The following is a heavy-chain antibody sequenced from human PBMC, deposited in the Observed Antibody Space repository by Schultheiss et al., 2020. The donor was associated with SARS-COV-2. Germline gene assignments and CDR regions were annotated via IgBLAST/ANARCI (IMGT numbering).Heavy chain of an antibody. CDR2: ISYDGSNK. J-gene: IGHJ4*02. CDR3: ARASMVRGVVAYYFDY. V-gene: IGHV3-30*04. CDR1: GFTFSSYA. D-gene: IGHD3-10*01. Sequence: GGSLRLSCAASGFTFSSYAMSWVRQAPGKGLEWVAVISYDGSNKYYADSVKGRFTISRDNAKNSLYLQMNSLRAEDTAVYYCARASMVRGVVAYYFDYWGQGTLVTVSS.